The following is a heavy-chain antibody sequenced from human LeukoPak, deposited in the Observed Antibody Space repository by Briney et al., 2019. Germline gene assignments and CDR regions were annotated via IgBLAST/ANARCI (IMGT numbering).Heavy chain of an antibody. CDR2: IIPIFGTA. CDR1: GGTFSSYA. V-gene: IGHV1-69*13. CDR3: ARDPDVYSSSWYDY. D-gene: IGHD6-13*01. J-gene: IGHJ4*02. Sequence: ASVKVSCKASGGTFSSYAISWVRQAPGQGLEWMGGIIPIFGTANYAQKFQGRVTITADGSTSTAYMELSSLRSEDTAVYYCARDPDVYSSSWYDYWGQGTLVTVSS.